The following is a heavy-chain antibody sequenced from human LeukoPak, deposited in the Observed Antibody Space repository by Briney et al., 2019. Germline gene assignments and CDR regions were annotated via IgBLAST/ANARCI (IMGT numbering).Heavy chain of an antibody. J-gene: IGHJ4*02. D-gene: IGHD6-13*01. CDR3: AKDKAPGSWHTPSGF. Sequence: PGVSLRLSCAASGFTFRTYAMSWVRQDPGKGLEWVSGISDSGDGTYYAESVKGRFTISRDNSKNTVFLQMNSLRADDTAKYYCAKDKAPGSWHTPSGFWGQGTLVTVSS. CDR1: GFTFRTYA. V-gene: IGHV3-23*01. CDR2: ISDSGDGT.